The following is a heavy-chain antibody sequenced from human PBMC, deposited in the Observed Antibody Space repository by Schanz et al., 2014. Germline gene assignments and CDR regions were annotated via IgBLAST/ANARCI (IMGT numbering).Heavy chain of an antibody. D-gene: IGHD6-13*01. CDR2: ICSSGNTI. J-gene: IGHJ4*01. Sequence: VQLVESGGGLVKPGGSLRLSCAASGFTFSSYAMSWVRQAPGKGLEWVSYICSSGNTIYYADSVKGRFTISRDNAKNSLYLQMNSLRAEDTAVYYCAREQIMAAAGLVDYWGHGTLVTVAS. CDR1: GFTFSSYA. CDR3: AREQIMAAAGLVDY. V-gene: IGHV3-11*01.